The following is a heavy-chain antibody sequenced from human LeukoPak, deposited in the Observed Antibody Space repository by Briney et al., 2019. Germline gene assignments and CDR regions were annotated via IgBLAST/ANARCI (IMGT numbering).Heavy chain of an antibody. V-gene: IGHV4-39*01. Sequence: PSETLSLTCTISGDPFTSTHYRWDWVRLSPGKGLEWIGAIQCTGRTFSNPSLKSRVTIPVDASKRQFSLDLRSATAADTAVYYCARRRHNFDYYDVWGQGTRVTVSS. CDR2: IQCTGRT. D-gene: IGHD1-20*01. CDR1: GDPFTSTHYR. CDR3: ARRRHNFDYYDV. J-gene: IGHJ3*01.